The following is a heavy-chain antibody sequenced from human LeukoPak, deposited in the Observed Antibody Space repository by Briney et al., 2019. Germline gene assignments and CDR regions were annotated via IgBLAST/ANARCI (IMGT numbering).Heavy chain of an antibody. CDR3: ARDYTVEVTEYYYYGMDV. D-gene: IGHD3-16*01. CDR2: IKQDGGEK. Sequence: PGESLRLSCAASGFTFSRYWMSWVRQAPGKGLEWVANIKQDGGEKHHGASVKGRFTISRDNAKNSLYLQMNSLRVEDTAVYYCARDYTVEVTEYYYYGMDVWGQGTTVTVSS. V-gene: IGHV3-7*01. J-gene: IGHJ6*02. CDR1: GFTFSRYW.